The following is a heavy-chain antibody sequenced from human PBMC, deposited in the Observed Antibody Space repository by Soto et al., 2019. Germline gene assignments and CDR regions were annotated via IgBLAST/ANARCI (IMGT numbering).Heavy chain of an antibody. CDR3: APRPGGGGY. J-gene: IGHJ4*02. Sequence: EVQLVESGGGLIQPGGSLRLSCAVSGFTVSNNYMSWVRQAPGKGLEGVSVIYSGGYTAYGDSVKGRFTISRDNSKNTPYLQMKGLRPGSRPVFSCAPRPGGGGYWGQGTLVTVSS. V-gene: IGHV3-53*01. D-gene: IGHD3-10*01. CDR1: GFTVSNNY. CDR2: IYSGGYT.